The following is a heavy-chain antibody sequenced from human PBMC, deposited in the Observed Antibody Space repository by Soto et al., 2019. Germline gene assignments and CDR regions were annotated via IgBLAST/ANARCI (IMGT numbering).Heavy chain of an antibody. D-gene: IGHD1-26*01. CDR1: GGSFSGYY. V-gene: IGHV4-34*01. J-gene: IGHJ4*02. CDR3: VWALELVEAHQALVY. CDR2: INHSGST. Sequence: PSETLSLTCAVYGGSFSGYYWTWIRQPPGKGLEWIGEINHSGSTNYTPSLKSRVTISVDTSKKQVSLKLISVTAADTAVYYCVWALELVEAHQALVYWCQAPLVTVFS.